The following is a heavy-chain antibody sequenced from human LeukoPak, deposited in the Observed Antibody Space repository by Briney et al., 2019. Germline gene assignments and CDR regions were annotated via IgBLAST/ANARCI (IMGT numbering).Heavy chain of an antibody. CDR3: ARDGSYYGSGNHDY. CDR2: ISSSSSTI. V-gene: IGHV3-48*01. Sequence: GGSLRLSCAASGFTFSSYSMNWVRQAPGKGLEWVSYISSSSSTIYYADSVKGRFTISRGNAKNSLYLQMNSLRAEDTAVYYCARDGSYYGSGNHDYWGQGTLVTASS. J-gene: IGHJ4*02. D-gene: IGHD3-10*01. CDR1: GFTFSSYS.